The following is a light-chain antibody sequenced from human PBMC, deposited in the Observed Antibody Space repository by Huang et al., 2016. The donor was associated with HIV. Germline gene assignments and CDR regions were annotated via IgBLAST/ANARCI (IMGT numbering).Light chain of an antibody. V-gene: IGKV1-12*01. Sequence: DIQMTQSPSSVSASEGDTVTITCRASQDISIWLAWYQQKPREAPTLLIHSASILVCGVPSRFSVSGSGTNFSLTINGLRPDDFATYYCLQADISPRSFGQGTRLDIQ. CDR1: QDISIW. J-gene: IGKJ5*01. CDR3: LQADISPRS. CDR2: SAS.